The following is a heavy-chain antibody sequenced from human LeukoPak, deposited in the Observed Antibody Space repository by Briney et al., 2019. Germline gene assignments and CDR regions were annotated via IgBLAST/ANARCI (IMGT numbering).Heavy chain of an antibody. CDR3: VRHISTNTGYFDS. D-gene: IGHD2/OR15-2a*01. CDR1: GASINSHSYY. Sequence: SETLSLTCTVSGASINSHSYYWGWIRQAPGKGLEWIGSVYYDGTSYSNPSLTSRAAVFVDTSRDQFSLDLSFVTAADTALYYRVRHISTNTGYFDSCGQGILVSVSS. V-gene: IGHV4-39*01. J-gene: IGHJ4*02. CDR2: VYYDGTS.